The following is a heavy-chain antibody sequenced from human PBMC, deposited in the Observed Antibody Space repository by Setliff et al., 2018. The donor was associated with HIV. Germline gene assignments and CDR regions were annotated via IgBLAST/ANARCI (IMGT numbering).Heavy chain of an antibody. CDR2: ILNREIT. CDR3: AKGGASSHWLGP. V-gene: IGHV4-59*01. Sequence: SETLSLTCTVSGASISSDSWSWIRQSPGKGLEWIGFILNREITNYNPSLQSRVSISMDTSKNQFSLKLHSVTAADTAIYHCAKGGASSHWLGPWGQGTMVTVSS. J-gene: IGHJ5*02. CDR1: GASISSDS. D-gene: IGHD3-16*01.